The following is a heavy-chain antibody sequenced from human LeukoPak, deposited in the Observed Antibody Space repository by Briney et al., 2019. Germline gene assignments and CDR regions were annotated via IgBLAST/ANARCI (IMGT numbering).Heavy chain of an antibody. CDR1: GFTFSSYE. D-gene: IGHD3-22*01. CDR2: ISSSGSTI. Sequence: PGGSLRLSRAASGFTFSSYEMNWVRQAPGKGLEWVSYISSSGSTIYYADSVKGRFTISRDNAKNSLYLQMNSLRAEDTAVYYCARDSTYYYDSSGYSADYFDYWGQGTLVTVSS. V-gene: IGHV3-48*03. CDR3: ARDSTYYYDSSGYSADYFDY. J-gene: IGHJ4*02.